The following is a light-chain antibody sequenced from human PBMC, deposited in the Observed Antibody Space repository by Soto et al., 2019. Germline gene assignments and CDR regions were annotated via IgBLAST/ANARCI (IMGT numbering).Light chain of an antibody. CDR1: DSNIGAGYD. CDR2: GNN. J-gene: IGLJ2*01. Sequence: QSVLTQPPSVSGAPGQRVTFSCTGSDSNIGAGYDIHWYQQLPGTAPKLLIYGNNNRPSGVPDRFSGSKSDTSASLAITGLQAEDEAHYYCQSYDSSLSGSVFGGGTKVTVL. V-gene: IGLV1-40*01. CDR3: QSYDSSLSGSV.